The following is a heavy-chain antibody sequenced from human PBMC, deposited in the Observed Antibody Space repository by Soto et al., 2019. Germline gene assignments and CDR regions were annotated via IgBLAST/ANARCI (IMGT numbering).Heavy chain of an antibody. D-gene: IGHD3-10*01. Sequence: ASVKVSCKASGYTFTGYYMHWVRQAPGQGLEWMGWINPNSGGTNYAQKFQGWVTMTRDTSISTAYMELSRLRSDDTAVYYCARPSFGGFLAVRDVWGKGTTVTISS. CDR1: GYTFTGYY. V-gene: IGHV1-2*04. CDR3: ARPSFGGFLAVRDV. CDR2: INPNSGGT. J-gene: IGHJ6*04.